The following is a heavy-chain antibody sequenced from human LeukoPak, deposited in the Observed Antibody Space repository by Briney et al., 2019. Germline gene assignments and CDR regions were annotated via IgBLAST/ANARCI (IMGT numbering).Heavy chain of an antibody. J-gene: IGHJ4*02. CDR3: ARVGRVLRFLPGSGGPRPDY. Sequence: PSETLSLTCAVYGGSFSGYYWSWIRQPPGKGLEWIGEINHSGSTNYNPSLKSRVTISVDTSKNQFSLKLSSVTAADTAVYYCARVGRVLRFLPGSGGPRPDYWGQGTLVTVSS. D-gene: IGHD3-3*01. CDR2: INHSGST. CDR1: GGSFSGYY. V-gene: IGHV4-34*01.